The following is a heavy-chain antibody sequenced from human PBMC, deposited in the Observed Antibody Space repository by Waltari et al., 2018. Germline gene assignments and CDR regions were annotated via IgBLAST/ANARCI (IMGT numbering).Heavy chain of an antibody. CDR2: INRIFSKA. V-gene: IGHV1-69*14. Sequence: QVQLVQSGAEVKKPGSSVKVSCKASGGTFSSYAISWVRQAPGQGLEWMGGINRIFSKANYAQKFQGRVTSTADKSTSTAYMELSSLGSEDTAVYYCAREGGYYDSSGYYGPWGQGTLVTVSS. J-gene: IGHJ5*02. D-gene: IGHD3-22*01. CDR1: GGTFSSYA. CDR3: AREGGYYDSSGYYGP.